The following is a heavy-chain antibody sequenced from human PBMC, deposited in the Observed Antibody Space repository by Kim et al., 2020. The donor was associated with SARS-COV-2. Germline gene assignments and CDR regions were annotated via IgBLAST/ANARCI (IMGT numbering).Heavy chain of an antibody. V-gene: IGHV3-30*07. J-gene: IGHJ4*02. CDR3: ARDRLHGSGSYIDY. Sequence: DSGKGHFTISKDNSKTTLFLQMNSLRVEDTAVYYCARDRLHGSGSYIDYWGQGTLVTVSS. D-gene: IGHD3-10*01.